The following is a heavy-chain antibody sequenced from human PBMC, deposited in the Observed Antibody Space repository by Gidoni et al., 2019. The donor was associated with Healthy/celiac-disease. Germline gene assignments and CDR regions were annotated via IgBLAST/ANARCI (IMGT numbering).Heavy chain of an antibody. J-gene: IGHJ4*02. CDR1: GFTFSSYG. CDR3: AKDRAYCGGDCYPRGYFDY. V-gene: IGHV3-30*18. CDR2: ISYDGSNK. Sequence: QVQLVESGGGVVQPGRSLGLSCAASGFTFSSYGMHWVRQAPGKGLEWVAVISYDGSNKYYADSVKGRFTISRDNSKNTLYLQMNSLRAEDTAVYYCAKDRAYCGGDCYPRGYFDYWGQGTLVTVSS. D-gene: IGHD2-21*02.